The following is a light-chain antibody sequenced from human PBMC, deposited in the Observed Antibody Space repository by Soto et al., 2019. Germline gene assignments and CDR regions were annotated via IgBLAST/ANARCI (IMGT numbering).Light chain of an antibody. CDR2: KAS. V-gene: IGKV1-5*03. CDR3: QQYSLLSPTT. CDR1: QSVDSW. Sequence: DFQMTQSPSTLSASVGDRVTITCRASQSVDSWLAWYQQKPGKAPKVLIYKASTLESGVPSRFSGSGSGTDFTLTSTNVPPEDVANYHCQQYSLLSPTTLGQGT. J-gene: IGKJ2*01.